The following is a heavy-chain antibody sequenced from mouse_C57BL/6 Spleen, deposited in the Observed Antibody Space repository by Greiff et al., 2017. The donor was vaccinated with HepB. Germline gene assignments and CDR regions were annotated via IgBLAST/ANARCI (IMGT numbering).Heavy chain of an antibody. Sequence: VQLKESGGGLVKPGGSLKLSCAASGFTFSDYGMHWVRQAPVKGLEWVAYISSGSSTIYYADTVKGRFTISRDNAKNTLFLQMTSLRSEDTAMYYCARLDYDGGSYAMDYWGQGTSVTVSS. V-gene: IGHV5-17*01. CDR3: ARLDYDGGSYAMDY. CDR2: ISSGSSTI. J-gene: IGHJ4*01. D-gene: IGHD2-4*01. CDR1: GFTFSDYG.